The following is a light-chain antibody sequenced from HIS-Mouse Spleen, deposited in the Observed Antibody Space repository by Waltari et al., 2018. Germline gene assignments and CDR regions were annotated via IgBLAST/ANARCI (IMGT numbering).Light chain of an antibody. CDR3: QQYGSSSALT. CDR2: GAS. Sequence: EIALTQSPGTLSLSPGERSTIPCRASQSVSSSYLAWYQQKPGQAPRLLIYGASSRATGIPDRFSGSGSGTDFTLTISRLEPEDFAVYYCQQYGSSSALTFGGGTKVEIK. CDR1: QSVSSSY. V-gene: IGKV3-20*01. J-gene: IGKJ4*01.